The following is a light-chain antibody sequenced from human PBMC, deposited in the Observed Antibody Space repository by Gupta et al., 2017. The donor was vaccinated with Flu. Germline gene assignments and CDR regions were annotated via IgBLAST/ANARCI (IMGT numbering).Light chain of an antibody. CDR1: ESSSID. V-gene: IGKV1-39*01. Sequence: PSSLSASVGDRVTISCRASESSSIDVNWYQHKVGQAPKHLSKGATSLQSRGPSRFSGRGSVTEFTTNITSLQTEEVATDYGQQGYEISYTFGRGTKLEI. CDR3: QQGYEISYT. J-gene: IGKJ2*01. CDR2: GAT.